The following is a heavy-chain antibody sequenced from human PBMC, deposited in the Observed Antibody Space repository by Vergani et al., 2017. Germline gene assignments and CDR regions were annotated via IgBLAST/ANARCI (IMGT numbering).Heavy chain of an antibody. CDR3: ARALGSIAAAGTAGPNWFDP. CDR2: ISYDGSNK. Sequence: QVQLVESGGGVVQPGRSLRLSCAASGFTFSSYGMHWVRQAPGKGLEWVAVISYDGSNKYYADSVKGRFTISRDNSKNTLYLQMNSLRAGDTAVYYCARALGSIAAAGTAGPNWFDPWGQGTLVTVSS. D-gene: IGHD6-13*01. V-gene: IGHV3-30*03. J-gene: IGHJ5*02. CDR1: GFTFSSYG.